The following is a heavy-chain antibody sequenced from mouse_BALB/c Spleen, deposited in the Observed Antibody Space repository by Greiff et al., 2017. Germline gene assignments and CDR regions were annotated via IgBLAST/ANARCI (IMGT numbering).Heavy chain of an antibody. Sequence: EVKVEESGPGLVKPSQSLSLTCTVTGYSITSDYAWNWIRQFPGNKLEWMGYISYSGSTSYNPSLKSRISITRDTSKNQFFLQLNSVTTEDTATYYCARCNYGSLAYWGQGTLVTVSA. J-gene: IGHJ3*01. CDR2: ISYSGST. CDR1: GYSITSDYA. D-gene: IGHD1-1*01. V-gene: IGHV3-2*02. CDR3: ARCNYGSLAY.